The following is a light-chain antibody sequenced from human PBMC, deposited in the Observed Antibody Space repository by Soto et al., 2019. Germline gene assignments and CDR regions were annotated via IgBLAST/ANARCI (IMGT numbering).Light chain of an antibody. J-gene: IGKJ1*01. V-gene: IGKV1-5*03. Sequence: DIQMTQSPSTLSASVGDTVTITCRASQSISTWLAWYQQKPGEAPKLLIYKASTLQSGVPSRFSGFGSGTDFTLTITSLQPDDFATYYCQQYNCYSRPFGPGTKVEIK. CDR1: QSISTW. CDR3: QQYNCYSRP. CDR2: KAS.